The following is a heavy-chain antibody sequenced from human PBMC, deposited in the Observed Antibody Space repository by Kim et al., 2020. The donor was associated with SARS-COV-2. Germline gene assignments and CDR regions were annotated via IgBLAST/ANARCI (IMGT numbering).Heavy chain of an antibody. V-gene: IGHV1-69*13. CDR2: IVPIFGKA. J-gene: IGHJ2*01. Sequence: SVKVSCKTSGGTFNKYAISWVRQAPGQGFEWMGGIVPIFGKADFAQKFQGRLTITADESTSTAYMELSGLRFEDTAVYYCAGDLDYYDTTGYYPTHWFFDVWGRGTPVTVSS. CDR3: AGDLDYYDTTGYYPTHWFFDV. D-gene: IGHD3-22*01. CDR1: GGTFNKYA.